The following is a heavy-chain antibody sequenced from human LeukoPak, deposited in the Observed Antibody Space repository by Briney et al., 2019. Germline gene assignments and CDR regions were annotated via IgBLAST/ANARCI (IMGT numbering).Heavy chain of an antibody. J-gene: IGHJ4*02. V-gene: IGHV3-53*01. D-gene: IGHD4/OR15-4a*01. CDR2: IYSDNT. CDR3: ARRAGAYSHPYDY. CDR1: GFTFSSYA. Sequence: GGSLRLPCAASGFTFSSYAMSWVRQAPGKGLEWVSFIYSDNTHYSDSVKGRFTISRDNSKNTLYLQMNSLRAEDTAVYYCARRAGAYSHPYDYWGQGTLVTVSS.